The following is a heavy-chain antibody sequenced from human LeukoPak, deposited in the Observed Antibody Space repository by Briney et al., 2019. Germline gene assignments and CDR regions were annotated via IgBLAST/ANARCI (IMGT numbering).Heavy chain of an antibody. J-gene: IGHJ4*02. CDR3: ARQTNRGAGNFDS. V-gene: IGHV4-39*01. D-gene: IGHD1-1*01. Sequence: SETLSLTCTVSGASISSSHFYWGWIRQAPGKGLERVGTIHRSESPNYAPSLRSRVTVSVDLSKNQVSLKLNSVTAADTAVYFCARQTNRGAGNFDSWGQGTLVTVSS. CDR1: GASISSSHFY. CDR2: IHRSESP.